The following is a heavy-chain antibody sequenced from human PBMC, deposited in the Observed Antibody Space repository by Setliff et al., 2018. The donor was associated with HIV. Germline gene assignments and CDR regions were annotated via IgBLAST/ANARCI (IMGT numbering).Heavy chain of an antibody. CDR3: SRGPQNYHDGHRAFDI. J-gene: IGHJ3*02. CDR1: GGSISSGGYY. V-gene: IGHV4-31*03. Sequence: SENLSLTCTVSGGSISSGGYYWNWIRQHPRKGPEWIGYIYYTGSTYYNPSLQSRVTISVDTSKNQFSLRLTSLTAADTAVFYCSRGPQNYHDGHRAFDIWGQGTMVTVSS. CDR2: IYYTGST. D-gene: IGHD3-22*01.